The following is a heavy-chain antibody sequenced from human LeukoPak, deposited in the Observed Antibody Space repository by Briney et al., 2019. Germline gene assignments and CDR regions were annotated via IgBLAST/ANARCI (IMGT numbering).Heavy chain of an antibody. CDR1: GGSISSGGYY. CDR3: ARGRTIFGVVIGFDY. Sequence: SQTLSLTCTVSGGSISSGGYYWSWIRQHPGKGLEWIGSIYHSGSTYYNPSLKSRVTISVDTSKNQFSLKLSSVTAADTAVYYCARGRTIFGVVIGFDYWGQGTLVTVSS. CDR2: IYHSGST. D-gene: IGHD3-3*01. V-gene: IGHV4-39*07. J-gene: IGHJ4*02.